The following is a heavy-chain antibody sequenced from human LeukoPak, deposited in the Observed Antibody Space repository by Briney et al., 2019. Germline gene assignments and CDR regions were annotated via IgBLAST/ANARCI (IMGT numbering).Heavy chain of an antibody. D-gene: IGHD4-17*01. CDR3: TTEKYGDYGTFDY. J-gene: IGHJ4*02. CDR1: GFTFSNAW. CDR2: IKSKTDGGTT. V-gene: IGHV3-15*01. Sequence: PGGSLRLSCAASGFTFSNAWMSWVRQAPGKGLEWVGRIKSKTDGGTTDYAVPVKGRFTISRDDSKNTLYLQMNSLKTEDTAVYYCTTEKYGDYGTFDYRGQGILVTVSS.